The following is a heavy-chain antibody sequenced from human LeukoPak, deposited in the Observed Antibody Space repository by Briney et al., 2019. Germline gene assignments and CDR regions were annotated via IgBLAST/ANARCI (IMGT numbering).Heavy chain of an antibody. D-gene: IGHD4-17*01. V-gene: IGHV3-69-1*01. J-gene: IGHJ1*01. CDR1: GFTFDDYA. CDR3: ARAPTSGTVTIPEYFQH. CDR2: ISSSSYI. Sequence: GRSLRLSCAASGFTFDDYAMHWVRQAPGKGLEWVSSISSSSYIYYADSVKGRFTISRDNAKNSLYLQMNSLRAEDTAVYYCARAPTSGTVTIPEYFQHWGQGTLVTVSS.